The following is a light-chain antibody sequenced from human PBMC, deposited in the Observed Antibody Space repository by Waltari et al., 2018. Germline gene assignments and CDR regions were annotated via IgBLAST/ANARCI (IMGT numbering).Light chain of an antibody. CDR3: SSHPATVLHV. CDR1: SNDVVGYGY. Sequence: QSALTQPASVSGSPGQSLTLSCTGTSNDVVGYGYVSGYQQYPGKAPKLIIYVLYYRPSGMLTRFSGSKSGTTVPLTISGLQAEDEADHSCSSHPATVLHVYGTGPRVTVV. V-gene: IGLV2-14*01. CDR2: VLY. J-gene: IGLJ1*01.